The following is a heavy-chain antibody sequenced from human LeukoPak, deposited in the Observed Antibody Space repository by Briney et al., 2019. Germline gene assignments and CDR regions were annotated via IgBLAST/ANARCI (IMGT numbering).Heavy chain of an antibody. CDR2: ISAYNGIT. CDR3: ARDSHDSSNYADAFDI. D-gene: IGHD4-11*01. V-gene: IGHV1-18*01. CDR1: GYTFTSYG. J-gene: IGHJ3*02. Sequence: ASVKVSCKASGYTFTSYGISWVRQAPGQGLEWMGWISAYNGITNYAQKLQGRVTMTTDTSTSTAYMELRSLRSDDTAVYYCARDSHDSSNYADAFDIWGQGTMVTVSS.